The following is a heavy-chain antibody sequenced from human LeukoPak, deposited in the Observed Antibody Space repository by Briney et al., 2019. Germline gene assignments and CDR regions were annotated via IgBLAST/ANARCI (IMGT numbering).Heavy chain of an antibody. Sequence: SETLSLTCDVSGGSVTSTNWWTWIRQHPGKGLEWIGYIYYSGSTYYNPSLKSRVTISVDTSKNQFSLKLSSVTAADTAVYYCARGYYDSSGYYGYANSFDYWGQGTLVTVSS. CDR3: ARGYYDSSGYYGYANSFDY. J-gene: IGHJ4*02. CDR2: IYYSGST. V-gene: IGHV4-31*11. CDR1: GGSVTSTNW. D-gene: IGHD3-22*01.